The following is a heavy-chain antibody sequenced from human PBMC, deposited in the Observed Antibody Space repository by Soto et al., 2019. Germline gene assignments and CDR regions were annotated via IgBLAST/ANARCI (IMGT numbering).Heavy chain of an antibody. D-gene: IGHD1-26*01. CDR1: GFTFSSYA. J-gene: IGHJ6*03. V-gene: IGHV3-23*01. CDR2: ISGSGGST. CDR3: AKVGRLGYQKDTQLYYYYYYMDV. Sequence: GGSLRLSCAASGFTFSSYAMSWVRQAPGKGLEWVSAISGSGGSTYYADSVKGRFTISRDNSKNTLYLQMNSLRAEDTAVYYCAKVGRLGYQKDTQLYYYYYYMDVWGKGTTVTVSS.